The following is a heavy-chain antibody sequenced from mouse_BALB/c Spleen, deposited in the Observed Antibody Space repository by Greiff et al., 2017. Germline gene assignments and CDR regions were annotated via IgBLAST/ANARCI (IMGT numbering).Heavy chain of an antibody. CDR1: GFTFSSYT. D-gene: IGHD2-4*01. Sequence: EVQLVESGGGLVQPGGSLKLSCAASGFTFSSYTMSWVRQTPEKRLEWVAYISNGGGSTYCPDTVKGRFTISRDNAKNTLYLQMSSLKSEDTAMYYCARSYYDYDSFFAYWGQGTLVTVSA. V-gene: IGHV5-12-2*01. CDR3: ARSYYDYDSFFAY. J-gene: IGHJ3*01. CDR2: ISNGGGST.